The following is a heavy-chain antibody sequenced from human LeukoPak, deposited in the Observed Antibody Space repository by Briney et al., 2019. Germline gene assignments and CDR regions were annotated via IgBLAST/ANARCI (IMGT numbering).Heavy chain of an antibody. D-gene: IGHD3-10*01. CDR3: AKGDGSGSYHDY. J-gene: IGHJ4*02. Sequence: GGSLRLSCAASGFTFSTYAMHWVRQAPGKGLEWVTIISYDGSNKYYADSVKGRFTISRDNSKNTLYLQMNSLRAEDTAVYYCAKGDGSGSYHDYWGQGTLVTVSS. CDR1: GFTFSTYA. V-gene: IGHV3-30*04. CDR2: ISYDGSNK.